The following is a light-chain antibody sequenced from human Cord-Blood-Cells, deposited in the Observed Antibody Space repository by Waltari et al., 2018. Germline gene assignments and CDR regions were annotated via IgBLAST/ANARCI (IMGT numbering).Light chain of an antibody. V-gene: IGLV6-57*03. Sequence: FMLTQPHSVSESPGKTVTISCTRSSGSIDSNYVQCYQQRPGSAPTTVIYEDNQRPSGVPDRFSGSIDSSSNSASLTISGLKTEDEADYYCQSYDSSNQVFGGGTKLTVL. CDR1: SGSIDSNY. CDR2: EDN. J-gene: IGLJ3*02. CDR3: QSYDSSNQV.